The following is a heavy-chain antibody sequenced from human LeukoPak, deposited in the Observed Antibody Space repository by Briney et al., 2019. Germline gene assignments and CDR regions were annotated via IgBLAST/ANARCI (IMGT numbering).Heavy chain of an antibody. D-gene: IGHD2-2*02. CDR2: ISAYNGNT. Sequence: ASVKVSCKASGYTFTSYGISWVRQAPGQGLEWMGWISAYNGNTNYAQKLQGRVTMTTDTSTSTAYMELRSLRSDDTAVYYCARVWSGGYCSRTSCYMVYDYWGQGTLVTVSS. J-gene: IGHJ4*02. CDR1: GYTFTSYG. CDR3: ARVWSGGYCSRTSCYMVYDY. V-gene: IGHV1-18*01.